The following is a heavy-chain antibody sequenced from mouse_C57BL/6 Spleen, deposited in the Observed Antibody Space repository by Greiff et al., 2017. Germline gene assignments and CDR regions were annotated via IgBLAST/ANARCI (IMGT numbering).Heavy chain of an antibody. D-gene: IGHD1-1*01. V-gene: IGHV6-3*01. CDR3: AGEGTTVAPYWYFDD. CDR1: GFTFSNYW. J-gene: IGHJ1*03. Sequence: EVMLVESGGGLVQPGGSMKLSCVASGFTFSNYWMNWVRQSPEKGLEWVAQIRLKSDNYATHYAESVKGRFTISRADSKSSVYLQMNNLRAEDTGIYYCAGEGTTVAPYWYFDDWGTGTTVTVSS. CDR2: IRLKSDNYAT.